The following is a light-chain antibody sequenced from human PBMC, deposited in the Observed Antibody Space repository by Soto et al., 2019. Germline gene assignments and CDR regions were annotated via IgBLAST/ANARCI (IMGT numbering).Light chain of an antibody. V-gene: IGLV2-23*01. CDR3: CAFVRSNALL. J-gene: IGLJ2*01. CDR1: SSDVGSYNL. CDR2: EVN. Sequence: QSALTQPASVSGSPGQSITISCTGTSSDVGSYNLVSWYQHHPGKAPKFMIYEVNKRPSGVSNRFSGSKSGNTASLTISGLQAEDEADYYCCAFVRSNALLFGGGTKLTVL.